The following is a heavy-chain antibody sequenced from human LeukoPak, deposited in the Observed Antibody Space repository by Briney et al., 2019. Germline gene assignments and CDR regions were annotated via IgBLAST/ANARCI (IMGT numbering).Heavy chain of an antibody. J-gene: IGHJ5*02. Sequence: ASVKVSCKASGYTFTSYVINWVRQAPGQGLEWMGWINTNTGNPTYAQGFTGRFVFSLDTSVSTAYLQISSLKAEDTAVYFCCYSGSYYSFDPWGQGTLVTVSS. V-gene: IGHV7-4-1*02. CDR1: GYTFTSYV. D-gene: IGHD1-26*01. CDR2: INTNTGNP. CDR3: CYSGSYYSFDP.